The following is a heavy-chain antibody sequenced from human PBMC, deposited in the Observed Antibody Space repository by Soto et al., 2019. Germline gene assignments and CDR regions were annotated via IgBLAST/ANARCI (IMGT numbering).Heavy chain of an antibody. CDR3: ARGMGAAADYFDF. CDR2: ISSSTSHT. CDR1: GFTFSDYY. J-gene: IGHJ4*02. D-gene: IGHD6-13*01. V-gene: IGHV3-11*05. Sequence: QVQLVESGGGLVKPGGSLRLSCAVSGFTFSDYYMTWIRQAPGKGLEWVSCISSSTSHTNYADSVKGRFTISRDNAKNSLFLQMNSLRAEDTAVYYCARGMGAAADYFDFWGQGTLVTVSS.